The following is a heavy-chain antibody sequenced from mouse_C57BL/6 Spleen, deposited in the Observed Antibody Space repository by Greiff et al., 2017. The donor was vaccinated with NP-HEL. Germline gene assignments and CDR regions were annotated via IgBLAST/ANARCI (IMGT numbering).Heavy chain of an antibody. V-gene: IGHV3-6*01. D-gene: IGHD2-5*01. CDR2: ISYDGSN. Sequence: ESGPGLVKPSQSLSLTCSATGYSITSGYYWNWIRQFPGNKLEWMGYISYDGSNNYNPSLKNRISITRDTSKNQFFLKLNSVTTEDTATYYCARFSNYDYFDYWGQGTTLTVSS. J-gene: IGHJ2*01. CDR1: GYSITSGYY. CDR3: ARFSNYDYFDY.